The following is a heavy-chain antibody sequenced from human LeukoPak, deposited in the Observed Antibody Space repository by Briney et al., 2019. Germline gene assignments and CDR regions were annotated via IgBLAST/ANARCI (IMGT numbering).Heavy chain of an antibody. CDR2: ISYDGSNK. CDR3: AKDPNEAVVATFFPLDY. J-gene: IGHJ4*02. Sequence: GGSLRLSCAASGXTFSSYGMHWVRQAPGKGLEWVAVISYDGSNKYYADSVKGRFTISRDNSKNTLYLQMNSLRAEDTAVYYCAKDPNEAVVATFFPLDYWGQGTLVTVSS. V-gene: IGHV3-30*18. D-gene: IGHD2-15*01. CDR1: GXTFSSYG.